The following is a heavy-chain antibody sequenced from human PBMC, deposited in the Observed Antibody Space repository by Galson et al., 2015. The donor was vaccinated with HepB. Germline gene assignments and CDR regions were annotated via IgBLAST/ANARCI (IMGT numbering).Heavy chain of an antibody. J-gene: IGHJ5*02. CDR1: GGTFSRYP. CDR3: ARGAQSLFDP. CDR2: IIPIFGTV. V-gene: IGHV1-69*06. Sequence: SVKVSCKASGGTFSRYPINWVRQAPGQGLEWMGGIIPIFGTVHYAQKFQGRVTITADKSTSTAYMELSSLRSEDTAVYYCARGAQSLFDPWGQGTLVTVSS.